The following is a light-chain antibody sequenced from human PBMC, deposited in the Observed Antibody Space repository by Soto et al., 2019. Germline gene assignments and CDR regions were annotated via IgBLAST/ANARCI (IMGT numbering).Light chain of an antibody. CDR1: QSVSSSF. CDR2: GAS. J-gene: IGKJ1*01. Sequence: EIVLTQSPGTLSLSPGERATLSCRASQSVSSSFLAWYQQKPGQAPRLLIYGASSRATGIPDRFSGSGSGTDFPLTSRRLEPEDFAVYYCQQYGSSPVTFGPGTKVEIK. CDR3: QQYGSSPVT. V-gene: IGKV3-20*01.